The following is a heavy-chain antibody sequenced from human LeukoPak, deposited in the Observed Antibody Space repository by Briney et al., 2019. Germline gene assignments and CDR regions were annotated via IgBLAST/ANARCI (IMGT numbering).Heavy chain of an antibody. D-gene: IGHD3-22*01. CDR1: GFTFSRSA. J-gene: IGHJ4*02. CDR3: AAVESSAYYYDGSGSFD. CDR2: IVVGSGNT. V-gene: IGHV1-58*02. Sequence: SVKVSCKASGFTFSRSAMQWVRQAGGQRLEWIGWIVVGSGNTNYAQKFQERVIITRDMSTSTAYMELSSLRSEDTAVYYCAAVESSAYYYDGSGSFDWGQGTLVTVSS.